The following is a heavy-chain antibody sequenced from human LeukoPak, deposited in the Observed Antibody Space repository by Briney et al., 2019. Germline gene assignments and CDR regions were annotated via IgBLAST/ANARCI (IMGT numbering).Heavy chain of an antibody. V-gene: IGHV4-59*11. D-gene: IGHD3-3*01. CDR2: IYYSGST. CDR1: GGSISGHY. CDR3: ARGLGDFWSGYSFYFDY. J-gene: IGHJ4*02. Sequence: SETLSLTCTVSGGSISGHYWTWVRQPPGEGLEWIGYIYYSGSTNYNPSLKSRVTISVDTSKNQFSLKLSSVTAADTAVYYCARGLGDFWSGYSFYFDYWGQGTLVTVSS.